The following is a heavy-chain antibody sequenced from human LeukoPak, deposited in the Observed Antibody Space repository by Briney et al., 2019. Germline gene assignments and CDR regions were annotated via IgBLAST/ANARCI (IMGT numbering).Heavy chain of an antibody. V-gene: IGHV3-7*01. CDR2: IKKDGSEK. Sequence: PGGSLRLSCAASGFTFSRYWMSWVRQAPGKGLEWVANIKKDGSEKYYVDSVKGRFTISRDSAKNSLYVQMNSLRVEDTAVYYCARGNYDSSGYTYYFEYWGQGTLVTVSS. J-gene: IGHJ4*02. CDR1: GFTFSRYW. D-gene: IGHD3-22*01. CDR3: ARGNYDSSGYTYYFEY.